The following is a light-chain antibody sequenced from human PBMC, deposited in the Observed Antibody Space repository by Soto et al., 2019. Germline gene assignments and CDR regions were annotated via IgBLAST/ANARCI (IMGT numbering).Light chain of an antibody. CDR2: GAS. V-gene: IGKV3-15*01. CDR1: QSVGTN. CDR3: QQYNKRPQID. J-gene: IGKJ5*01. Sequence: EIVMTQSPATLSVSPGEGATLTCRASQSVGTNLAWYQQKPGQAPRLLIYGASTRATGVPARFGGSGSGTEFTLTISSLQSEDFALYYCQQYNKRPQIDFGQGTRLEI.